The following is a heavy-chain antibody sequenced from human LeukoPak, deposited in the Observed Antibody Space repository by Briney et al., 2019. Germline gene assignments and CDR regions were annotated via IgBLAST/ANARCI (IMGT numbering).Heavy chain of an antibody. Sequence: GGSLRLSCAASGFTFSSYSMNWVRKAPGKGLEWVSSISSSSSYIYYADSVKGRFTISRDNAKNSLYLQMNSLRAEDTAVYYCTRGLMDYDVSTGLHHYYMDVWGQGTTVTVSS. D-gene: IGHD3-9*01. CDR3: TRGLMDYDVSTGLHHYYMDV. V-gene: IGHV3-21*01. CDR2: ISSSSSYI. J-gene: IGHJ6*02. CDR1: GFTFSSYS.